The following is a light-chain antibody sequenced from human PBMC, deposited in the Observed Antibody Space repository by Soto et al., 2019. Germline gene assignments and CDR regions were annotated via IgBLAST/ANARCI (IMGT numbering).Light chain of an antibody. Sequence: SYELTQPPSVSVSPGQTASITCSGDKLGDKYACWYQQKPGQSPVLVIYQDSKRPSGIPERFSGSNSGNTATLTISGTQPMDEADYYCQAWDSSLRVVFGGGTKVTVL. CDR2: QDS. CDR3: QAWDSSLRVV. J-gene: IGLJ2*01. CDR1: KLGDKY. V-gene: IGLV3-1*01.